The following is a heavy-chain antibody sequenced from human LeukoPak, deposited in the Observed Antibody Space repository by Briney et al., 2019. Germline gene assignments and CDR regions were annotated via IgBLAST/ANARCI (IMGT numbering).Heavy chain of an antibody. CDR3: RYYHISGPDN. CDR1: GGSLSGNY. J-gene: IGHJ4*02. V-gene: IGHV4-34*01. CDR2: INQIGST. Sequence: SETLSLTCAVYGGSLSGNYWGWIRQPPGKGLEWIGEINQIGSTSYNPSLESRVTISLDTSKNQFSLKLTSVTAADTALYYCRYYHISGPDNWGQGTLVTVSS. D-gene: IGHD3-10*01.